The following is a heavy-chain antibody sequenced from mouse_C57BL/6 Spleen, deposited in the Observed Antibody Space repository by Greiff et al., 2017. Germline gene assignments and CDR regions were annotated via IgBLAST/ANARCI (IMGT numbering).Heavy chain of an antibody. V-gene: IGHV1-80*01. CDR3: ASYYYGSSYRYFDV. CDR2: IYPGDGDT. D-gene: IGHD1-1*01. Sequence: QVQLQQSGAELVKPGASVKISCKASGYAFSSYWMNWVKQRPGKGLEWIGQIYPGDGDTNYNGKFKSKATLTADKSSSTAYMQLSSLTSEDSAVXFCASYYYGSSYRYFDVWGTGTTVTVSS. CDR1: GYAFSSYW. J-gene: IGHJ1*03.